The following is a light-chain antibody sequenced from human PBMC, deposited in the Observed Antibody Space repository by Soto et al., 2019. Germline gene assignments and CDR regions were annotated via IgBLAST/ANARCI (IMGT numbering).Light chain of an antibody. Sequence: QSALTQPPSVSGAQGQRVTISCIGSSSNIGAAHDVHWYQQLPGTAPKLLICGNYNRPSGVPDRFSGSRSGAAASLAITGLRAEDEADYYCQSYDSSLNVVFGGGTKVTVL. J-gene: IGLJ2*01. CDR3: QSYDSSLNVV. CDR2: GNY. CDR1: SSNIGAAHD. V-gene: IGLV1-40*01.